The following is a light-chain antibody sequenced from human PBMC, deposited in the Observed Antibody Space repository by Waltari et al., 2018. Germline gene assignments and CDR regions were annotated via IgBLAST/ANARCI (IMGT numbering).Light chain of an antibody. V-gene: IGKV1-39*01. J-gene: IGKJ3*01. CDR1: QSIMSY. CDR2: GAS. Sequence: DIQMTQSPSSLSASVGDRVTITCRASQSIMSYLNWYQQKPGKAPKLLIYGASSLRGGAPSRFSGSRYGTDFTLTISSLQPEDFASYYCQQTYSSTLTFGPGTKLDIK. CDR3: QQTYSSTLT.